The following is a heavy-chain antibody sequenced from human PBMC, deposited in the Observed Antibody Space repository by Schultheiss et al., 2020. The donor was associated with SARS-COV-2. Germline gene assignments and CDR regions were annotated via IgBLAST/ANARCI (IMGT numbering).Heavy chain of an antibody. CDR3: ARHGSSGYYLDY. D-gene: IGHD3-22*01. J-gene: IGHJ4*02. Sequence: SQTLSLTCAVYGGSFSGYYWSWIRQPPGKGLEWIGRIYTSGSTNYNPSLKSRVTISVDTSKNQFSLKLSSVTAADTAVYYCARHGSSGYYLDYWGQGTLVTVSS. CDR2: IYTSGST. V-gene: IGHV4-4*08. CDR1: GGSFSGYY.